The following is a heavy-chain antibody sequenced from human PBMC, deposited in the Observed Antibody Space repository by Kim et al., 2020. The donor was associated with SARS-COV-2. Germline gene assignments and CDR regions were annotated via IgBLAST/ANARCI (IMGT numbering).Heavy chain of an antibody. Sequence: SETLSLTCAVYTGSFSGYSWSWIRQPPGEALEWIGEINDSGRTSTTFNPSPKSRVTMSGDTSKNQFSLNLYSVIAAATAVFYCARRCTRCFGSFGYFDLWGRGTRVTVSS. CDR2: INDSGRTST. D-gene: IGHD3-3*01. J-gene: IGHJ2*01. V-gene: IGHV4-34*01. CDR1: TGSFSGYS. CDR3: ARRCTRCFGSFGYFDL.